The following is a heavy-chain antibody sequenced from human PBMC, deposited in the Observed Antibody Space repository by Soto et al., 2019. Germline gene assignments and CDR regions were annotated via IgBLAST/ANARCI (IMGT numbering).Heavy chain of an antibody. CDR1: GFTFSSYS. V-gene: IGHV3-30*18. Sequence: QVQLVESGGGVVQPGRSLRLSCAASGFTFSSYSMHWVRQAPGKGLEWVAVISYDGSNKYYADSVKGRFTISRDNSKNTLYLQMNSLRAEDTAVYYCAKDDDYGDYGAYFDYWGQGTLVTVSS. J-gene: IGHJ4*02. D-gene: IGHD4-17*01. CDR3: AKDDDYGDYGAYFDY. CDR2: ISYDGSNK.